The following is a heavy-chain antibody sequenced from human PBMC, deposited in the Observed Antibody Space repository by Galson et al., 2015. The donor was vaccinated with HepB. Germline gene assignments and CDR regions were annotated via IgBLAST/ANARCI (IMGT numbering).Heavy chain of an antibody. J-gene: IGHJ4*02. CDR2: IWSHGTTK. CDR3: VTDRGGWPFDH. Sequence: SLRLSCAASGFTFSNYAMHWVRQAPGKGLEWVAVIWSHGTTKDYLDSVKGRFTISRDNSKNTLYLQMNSLRAGDTAVYYCVTDRGGWPFDHWGQGTLVTVSS. D-gene: IGHD6-19*01. CDR1: GFTFSNYA. V-gene: IGHV3-33*01.